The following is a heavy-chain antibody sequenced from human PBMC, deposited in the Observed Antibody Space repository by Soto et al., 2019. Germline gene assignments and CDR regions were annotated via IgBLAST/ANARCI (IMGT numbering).Heavy chain of an antibody. CDR1: GYSFTSYW. D-gene: IGHD2-2*03. V-gene: IGHV5-51*01. Sequence: PGESLKISCKGSGYSFTSYWIGWVRQMPGKGLEWMGIIYPGDSDTRYSPSFQGQVIISADKSISTAYLQWSSLKASDTAIYYCARGGADPMDVGAFDIWGQGTMVTVSS. J-gene: IGHJ3*02. CDR2: IYPGDSDT. CDR3: ARGGADPMDVGAFDI.